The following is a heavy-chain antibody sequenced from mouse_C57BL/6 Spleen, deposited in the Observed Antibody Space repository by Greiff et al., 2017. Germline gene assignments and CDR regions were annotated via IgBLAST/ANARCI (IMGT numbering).Heavy chain of an antibody. V-gene: IGHV1-80*01. CDR3: ERRELRYRYFDV. D-gene: IGHD1-1*01. J-gene: IGHJ1*03. CDR2: IYPGDGDT. Sequence: QVQLQQSGAELVKPGASVKISCKASGYAFSSYWMNWVKQRPGKGLEWIGQIYPGDGDTNYNGKFKGKSTLTADKSSSTAYMQLSSLTYEDSAVYFCERRELRYRYFDVWGTGTTVTVSS. CDR1: GYAFSSYW.